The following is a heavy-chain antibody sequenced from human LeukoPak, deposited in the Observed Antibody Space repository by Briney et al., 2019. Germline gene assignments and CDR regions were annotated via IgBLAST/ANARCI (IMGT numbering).Heavy chain of an antibody. J-gene: IGHJ3*02. CDR2: ISYDGSNK. V-gene: IGHV3-30*04. D-gene: IGHD3-10*01. CDR1: GFTFSSYA. CDR3: ARDSEAMVRGVINAFDI. Sequence: PGGSLRLSCAASGFTFSSYAMHWVRQAPGKGLEWVAVISYDGSNKYYADSVKGRFTISRGNSKNTLYLQMNSLRAEDTAVYYCARDSEAMVRGVINAFDIWGQGTMVTVSS.